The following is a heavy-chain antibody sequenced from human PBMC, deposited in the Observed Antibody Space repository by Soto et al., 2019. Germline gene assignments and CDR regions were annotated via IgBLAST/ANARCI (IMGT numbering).Heavy chain of an antibody. CDR1: GGSISITPHY. CDR2: ISNSGTT. Sequence: QLQLQESGPGLVRPSETLSLTCTVSGGSISITPHYWGWIRKPPGKGLEWVGSISNSGTTYYNPSLNSRVTISVDTSKNQFSLKLTSVTAADTAIYYCVGDGKIRNYYYWGQGTLVTVSS. D-gene: IGHD1-7*01. V-gene: IGHV4-39*01. CDR3: VGDGKIRNYYY. J-gene: IGHJ4*02.